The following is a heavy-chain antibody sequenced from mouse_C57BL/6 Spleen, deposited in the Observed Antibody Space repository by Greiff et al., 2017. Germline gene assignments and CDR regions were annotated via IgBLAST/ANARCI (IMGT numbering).Heavy chain of an antibody. D-gene: IGHD2-2*01. J-gene: IGHJ4*01. CDR3: AKRGYYYAMDY. CDR1: GFSLTSYG. CDR2: IWRGGST. Sequence: VMLVESGPGLVQPSQSLSITCTVSGFSLTSYGVHWVRQSPGKGLEWLGVIWRGGSTDYTAAFMSRLSITKDNSRSQVFFKMNSLQADDTAIYYCAKRGYYYAMDYWGQGTSVTVSS. V-gene: IGHV2-5*01.